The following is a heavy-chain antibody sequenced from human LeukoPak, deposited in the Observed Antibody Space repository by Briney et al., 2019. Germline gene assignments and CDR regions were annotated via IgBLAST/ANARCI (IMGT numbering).Heavy chain of an antibody. CDR1: GGSISNTNW. Sequence: SETLSLTCCVSGGSISNTNWWCWVRQPPGQGLEWIGEISLTGLTHYNPSLESRVTVSLDKSKNQLSLNLTSVTAADTAVYSCSIEKGAFCPFGYWGQGTLVTVLS. J-gene: IGHJ4*02. CDR2: ISLTGLT. CDR3: SIEKGAFCPFGY. V-gene: IGHV4-4*02.